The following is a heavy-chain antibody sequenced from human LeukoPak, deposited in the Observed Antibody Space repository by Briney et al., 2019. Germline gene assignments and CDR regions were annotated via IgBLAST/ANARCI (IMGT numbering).Heavy chain of an antibody. V-gene: IGHV7-4-1*02. CDR2: INTNTGNP. J-gene: IGHJ5*02. CDR3: ARDLRPRQWLSLADWFDP. CDR1: GYTFTSYA. Sequence: GASVKVSCKASGYTFTSYAMNWVRQAPGQGLEWMGWINTNTGNPTYAQGFTGRFVFSLDTSVSTAYLQISSLKAEDTAVYYCARDLRPRQWLSLADWFDPWGQGTLVTVSS. D-gene: IGHD6-19*01.